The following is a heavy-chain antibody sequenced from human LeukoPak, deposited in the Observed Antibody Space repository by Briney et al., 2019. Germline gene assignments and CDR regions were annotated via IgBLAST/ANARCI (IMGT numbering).Heavy chain of an antibody. D-gene: IGHD5-12*01. J-gene: IGHJ4*02. CDR3: ARVDQWLRLVN. Sequence: GGSLRLSCAASGFTFSSYSMNWARQAPGKGLEWVSSIISSSSYIYYADSVKGRFTISRDNAKNSLYLQMNSLRAEDTAVYYCARVDQWLRLVNWGQGTLVTVSS. CDR2: IISSSSYI. CDR1: GFTFSSYS. V-gene: IGHV3-21*01.